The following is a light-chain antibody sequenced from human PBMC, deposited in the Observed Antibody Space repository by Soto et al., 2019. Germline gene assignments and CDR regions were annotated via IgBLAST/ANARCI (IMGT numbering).Light chain of an antibody. V-gene: IGLV2-23*02. J-gene: IGLJ2*01. Sequence: QSVLTQPASVSGSRGQSITISCSGTASDVGNYNLVSWYQQYPGKAPKLMIYEVTKRPSGVSDRFSGAKSGKTASLTISGLQPEDEADYYCCSFAGVRTVVFGGGTKLTVL. CDR3: CSFAGVRTVV. CDR2: EVT. CDR1: ASDVGNYNL.